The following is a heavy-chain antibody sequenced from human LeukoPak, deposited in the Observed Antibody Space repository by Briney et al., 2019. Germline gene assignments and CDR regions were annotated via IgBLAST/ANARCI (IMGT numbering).Heavy chain of an antibody. V-gene: IGHV3-23*01. D-gene: IGHD2-15*01. Sequence: GGSLRLSCAASGFTFSTYAMSWVRQTPGKGLEWVAATRGDNPRTYHANSVKGRFTISRDNSKNPLHLQMSGLRAEDTARYYCAKAPVGHCSGAFCYHFDSWGQGTLVTVSS. CDR1: GFTFSTYA. CDR3: AKAPVGHCSGAFCYHFDS. J-gene: IGHJ4*02. CDR2: TRGDNPRT.